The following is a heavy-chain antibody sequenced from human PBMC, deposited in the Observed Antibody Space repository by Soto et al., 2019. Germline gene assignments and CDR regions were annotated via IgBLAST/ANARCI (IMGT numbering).Heavy chain of an antibody. V-gene: IGHV4-4*07. Sequence: PSETLSLTCNVSGRSIISYYWSWIRQPAGKGLEWIGRIYTGGNTNYNPSLKSRVTMSVDTSKSQFSLSLTSVTAADTAVYYCAREGDDRHFFFDSWGQGTLVTVS. CDR2: IYTGGNT. D-gene: IGHD3-3*02. CDR1: GRSIISYY. CDR3: AREGDDRHFFFDS. J-gene: IGHJ4*02.